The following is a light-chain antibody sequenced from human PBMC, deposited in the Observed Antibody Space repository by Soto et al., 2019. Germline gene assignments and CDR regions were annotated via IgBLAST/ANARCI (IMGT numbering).Light chain of an antibody. CDR1: SSDVGGYNY. J-gene: IGLJ2*01. V-gene: IGLV2-11*01. Sequence: QSALTQPRSVSGSPGQSVTISCTGTSSDVGGYNYVSWYQQHPGKAPKLIIYNVSKRPSGVPDRFSGSKSGNTASLTISGLQAEDEADYYCCSYAGNYTLVFGGGTKVTVL. CDR3: CSYAGNYTLV. CDR2: NVS.